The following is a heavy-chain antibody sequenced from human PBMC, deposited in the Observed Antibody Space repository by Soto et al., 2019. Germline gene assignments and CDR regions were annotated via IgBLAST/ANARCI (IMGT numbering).Heavy chain of an antibody. CDR2: INHSGST. CDR3: ASPQGWYSPRLGDWFDP. D-gene: IGHD6-19*01. Sequence: SETLSLTCAVYGGSFSGYYWSWIRQPPGKGLEWIGEINHSGSTNYNPSLKSRVTISVDTSKNQFSLKLSSVTAADTAVYYCASPQGWYSPRLGDWFDPWGKGTLVTVSS. V-gene: IGHV4-34*01. J-gene: IGHJ5*02. CDR1: GGSFSGYY.